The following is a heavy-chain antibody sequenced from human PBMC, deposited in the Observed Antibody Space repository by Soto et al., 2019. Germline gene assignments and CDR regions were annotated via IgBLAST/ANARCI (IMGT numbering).Heavy chain of an antibody. D-gene: IGHD3-22*01. V-gene: IGHV1-69*13. CDR3: ARDRSYDSSENYYYGMDV. J-gene: IGHJ6*02. Sequence: ASVKVSCKASGGTFSSYAISWVRQAPGQGLEWMGGIIPIFGTANYAQKFQGRVTITADESTSTAYMELSSLRSEDTAVYYCARDRSYDSSENYYYGMDVWGQGTTVTVSS. CDR1: GGTFSSYA. CDR2: IIPIFGTA.